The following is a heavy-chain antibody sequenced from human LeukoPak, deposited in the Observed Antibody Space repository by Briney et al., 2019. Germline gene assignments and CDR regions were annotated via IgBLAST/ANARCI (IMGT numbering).Heavy chain of an antibody. J-gene: IGHJ6*04. CDR2: ISSSGSTI. CDR3: AELGITMIGGV. CDR1: GFTFSSYE. V-gene: IGHV3-48*03. D-gene: IGHD3-10*02. Sequence: GGSLRLSCAASGFTFSSYEMNWVRQAPGKRLEWASYISSSGSTIYYADSVKGRFTISRDNAKNSLYLQMDSLRAEDTAVYYCAELGITMIGGVWGKGTTVTISS.